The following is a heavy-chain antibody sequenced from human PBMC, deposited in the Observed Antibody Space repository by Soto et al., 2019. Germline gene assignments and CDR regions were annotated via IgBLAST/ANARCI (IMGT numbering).Heavy chain of an antibody. D-gene: IGHD3-3*01. CDR2: IYSSGSA. J-gene: IGHJ5*02. Sequence: SETLSLTCTVSGGSVTSVSYYWGWLRQPPGKGLEWIGLIYSSGSAYYNPSLKSRVTMSVDRSKNRFSLNLTSVTAADTAVYFCARSFGVANVTFDPWGPGALVTLSS. CDR3: ARSFGVANVTFDP. CDR1: GGSVTSVSYY. V-gene: IGHV4-39*01.